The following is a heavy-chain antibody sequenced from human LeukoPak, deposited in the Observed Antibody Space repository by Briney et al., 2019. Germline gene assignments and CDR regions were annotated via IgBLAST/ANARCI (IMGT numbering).Heavy chain of an antibody. J-gene: IGHJ4*02. CDR1: GFTFSSYT. D-gene: IGHD6-19*01. Sequence: PGGSLRLSCSASGFTFSSYTMHWVRQAPGKGLEYVSSISSSGGNTYYANSVKGRFTTSTHNSKNTLYLQMGSLRAEDMAVYYCARGGTYSSSALGDYWGQGTLVTVSS. CDR2: ISSSGGNT. CDR3: ARGGTYSSSALGDY. V-gene: IGHV3-64*01.